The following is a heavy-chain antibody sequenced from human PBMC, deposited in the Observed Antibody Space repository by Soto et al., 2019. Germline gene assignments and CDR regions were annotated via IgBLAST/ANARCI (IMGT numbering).Heavy chain of an antibody. CDR1: GFTFSSYA. D-gene: IGHD6-13*01. V-gene: IGHV3-23*01. Sequence: EVQLLESGGGLVQPGGSLRLSCAASGFTFSSYAMSWVRQAPGKGLEWVSAISGSGGSTYYADSVKGRFTISRDNSKNTLYLQMNSLRAEDTAVYYCAKVRKGYSSSWYWGFDPWGQGTLVTVSS. J-gene: IGHJ5*02. CDR2: ISGSGGST. CDR3: AKVRKGYSSSWYWGFDP.